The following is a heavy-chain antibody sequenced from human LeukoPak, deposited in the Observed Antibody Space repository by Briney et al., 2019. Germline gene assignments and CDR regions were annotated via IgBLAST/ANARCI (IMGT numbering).Heavy chain of an antibody. Sequence: ASVKVSCKASGYTFTSYYMHWVRQAPGQGLEWMGIINPSGGSTSYAQKLQGRVTMTRDTSTSTVYMELSSLRSEDTAVYYCASADGYNYWFDPWGQGTLVTVSS. CDR2: INPSGGST. D-gene: IGHD5-12*01. CDR1: GYTFTSYY. J-gene: IGHJ5*02. CDR3: ASADGYNYWFDP. V-gene: IGHV1-46*01.